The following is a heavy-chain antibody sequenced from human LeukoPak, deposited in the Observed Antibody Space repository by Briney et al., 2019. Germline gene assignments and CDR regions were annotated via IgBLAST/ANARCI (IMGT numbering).Heavy chain of an antibody. CDR3: ARADFGSGYYNY. J-gene: IGHJ4*02. V-gene: IGHV3-30-3*01. Sequence: GGSLRLSCAASGFXFSSYAIHWVRQAPGKGLEWVAVISYDGSNKYYADSVKGRFTISRDNSKNTLYLQMNSLRAEDTAVYYCARADFGSGYYNYWGQGTLVTVSS. D-gene: IGHD3-3*01. CDR1: GFXFSSYA. CDR2: ISYDGSNK.